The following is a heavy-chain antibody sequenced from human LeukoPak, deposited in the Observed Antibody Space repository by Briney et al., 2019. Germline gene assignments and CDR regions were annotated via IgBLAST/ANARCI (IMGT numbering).Heavy chain of an antibody. V-gene: IGHV3-64D*09. Sequence: GGSLRLSCSASGFTFSNYAMYWVRQAPGERLELVSGISTKGGNTYYADSVKDRFIISRDNPKNTLYLQMSSLRAEDTAVYYRVKGRGDDHYYAMDVWGQGTTVTVSS. D-gene: IGHD3-10*01. CDR3: VKGRGDDHYYAMDV. CDR2: ISTKGGNT. J-gene: IGHJ6*02. CDR1: GFTFSNYA.